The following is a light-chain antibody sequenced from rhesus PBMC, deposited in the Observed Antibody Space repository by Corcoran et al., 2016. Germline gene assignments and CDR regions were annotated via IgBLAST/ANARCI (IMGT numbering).Light chain of an antibody. V-gene: IGKV1-28*02. J-gene: IGKJ1*01. Sequence: DIQMTQSPSSLSASVGDTVTITCRASQGISSYLNWFQQKPGKAPKLLIYAASSLESGVPSRFSGSGSGKDFTLTISSLQTEDFAIYYCLQHNSYPWTFGQGTKVEIK. CDR3: LQHNSYPWT. CDR1: QGISSY. CDR2: AAS.